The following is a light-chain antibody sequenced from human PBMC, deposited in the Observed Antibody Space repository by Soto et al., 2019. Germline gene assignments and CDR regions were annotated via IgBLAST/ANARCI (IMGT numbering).Light chain of an antibody. CDR2: AVS. CDR3: QQYAGSPIT. J-gene: IGKJ5*01. V-gene: IGKV3-20*01. Sequence: IAVTQFPCKLSLSPGARASLSCRTSHSVGSIYLAWYQQKPGQTPRLLMYAVSNRATGIPDRFSGSGSGTDFSLTISRLEPEDFAVYYCQQYAGSPITFGQGTRLEIK. CDR1: HSVGSIY.